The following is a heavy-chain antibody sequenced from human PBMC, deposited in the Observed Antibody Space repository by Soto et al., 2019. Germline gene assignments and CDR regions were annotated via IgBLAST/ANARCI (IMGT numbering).Heavy chain of an antibody. CDR1: GFTFSSYA. D-gene: IGHD3-16*01. CDR3: ARDGAVAFYYGMDV. J-gene: IGHJ6*02. CDR2: ISYDGSNK. V-gene: IGHV3-30-3*01. Sequence: QVQLVESGGGVVQPGRSLRLSCAASGFTFSSYAMHWVRQAPGKGLEWVAVISYDGSNKYYADSVKGRFTISRDNSKNTLYLQMNSLRAEDTAVYYCARDGAVAFYYGMDVWGQGTTVTVSS.